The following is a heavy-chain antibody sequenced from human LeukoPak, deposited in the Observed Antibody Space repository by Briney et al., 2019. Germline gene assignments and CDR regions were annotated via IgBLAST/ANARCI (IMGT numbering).Heavy chain of an antibody. J-gene: IGHJ3*01. D-gene: IGHD6-13*01. CDR3: ARISSSNWYNERGAFDV. CDR1: GGSISSYY. V-gene: IGHV4-59*01. Sequence: SETLSLTCTVSGGSISSYYWSWVRQPPGKGLEWIGFVYYTGSTNYSPSLKSRVTISVDTSKNQFSLKLRCVTGGDEAGYYCARISSSNWYNERGAFDVWGQGTMVTVSS. CDR2: VYYTGST.